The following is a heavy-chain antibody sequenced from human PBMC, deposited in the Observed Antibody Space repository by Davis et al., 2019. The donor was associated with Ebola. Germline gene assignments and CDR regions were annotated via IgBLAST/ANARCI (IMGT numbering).Heavy chain of an antibody. Sequence: ASVKVSCKAAGYTFIDYGINWVRQAPGQGLEWVGWITGYNGNIIYAQKFQGRVTMTPDSSTSTAYMEMRSLTSDDTAIYYCARDRKRRDVIAAPAEFYYYGMDVWGRGTTVTVSS. J-gene: IGHJ6*02. V-gene: IGHV1-18*01. D-gene: IGHD6-13*01. CDR2: ITGYNGNI. CDR1: GYTFIDYG. CDR3: ARDRKRRDVIAAPAEFYYYGMDV.